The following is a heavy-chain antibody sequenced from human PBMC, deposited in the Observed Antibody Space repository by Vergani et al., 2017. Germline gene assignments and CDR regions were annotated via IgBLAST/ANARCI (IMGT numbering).Heavy chain of an antibody. D-gene: IGHD6-13*01. CDR3: AKRFIAAAVNFYS. CDR1: GFTFSSYA. CDR2: ISASSSTT. Sequence: EVPLLESGGGLVRPGGSLRLSCAASGFTFSSYAMTWVRQAPGTGLEWVSVISASSSTTYYADSVKGRFTISRDNSKKSLYLQMDSLRPEDAAVYYCAKRFIAAAVNFYSWGQGTLVSVSS. J-gene: IGHJ4*02. V-gene: IGHV3-23*01.